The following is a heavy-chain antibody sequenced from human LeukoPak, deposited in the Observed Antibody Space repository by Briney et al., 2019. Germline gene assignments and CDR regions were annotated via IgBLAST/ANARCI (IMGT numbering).Heavy chain of an antibody. CDR1: GFTFSSYA. CDR3: AKEGGSYYDFDY. Sequence: PGGSLRLSCAASGFTFSSYAMSWVRQAPGKGLEWVSTIVGSGGTTYYADSVKGRFTISRDNFKNTLYLQMNSLRAEDTAVYYCAKEGGSYYDFDYWGQGTLVTVSS. D-gene: IGHD1-26*01. CDR2: IVGSGGTT. J-gene: IGHJ4*02. V-gene: IGHV3-23*01.